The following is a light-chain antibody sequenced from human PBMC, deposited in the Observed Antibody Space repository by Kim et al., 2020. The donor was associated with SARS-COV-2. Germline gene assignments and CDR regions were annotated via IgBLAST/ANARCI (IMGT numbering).Light chain of an antibody. CDR1: SGHSNYF. V-gene: IGLV4-60*03. CDR2: VEGSGSY. Sequence: QLALTQSSSASASRGSSVKLTCTLSSGHSNYFIAWHQQQPGKAPRFLMKVEGSGSYNKGGGVPDRFSGSRSGADRYLIISNLQSEDEADYYCETWDSNIQVFGGGTQLTVL. CDR3: ETWDSNIQV. J-gene: IGLJ3*02.